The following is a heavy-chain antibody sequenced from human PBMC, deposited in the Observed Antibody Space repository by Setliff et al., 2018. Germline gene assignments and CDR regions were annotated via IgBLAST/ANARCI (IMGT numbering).Heavy chain of an antibody. CDR2: INPKSGVT. CDR3: ARDGISWLNWLDP. V-gene: IGHV1-2*02. D-gene: IGHD6-13*01. Sequence: ASVKVSCKASGYSFSDFYIHWVRQVPGRGPEWMGSINPKSGVTRYVQKFQGRVTITRDTSISTAYMELSSLRSDDTAVYYCARDGISWLNWLDPWGQGTPGTVPQ. J-gene: IGHJ5*02. CDR1: GYSFSDFY.